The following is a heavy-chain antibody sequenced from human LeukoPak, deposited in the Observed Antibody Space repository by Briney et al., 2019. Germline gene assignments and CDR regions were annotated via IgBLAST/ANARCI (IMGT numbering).Heavy chain of an antibody. CDR3: ASYASGYNWLRV. Sequence: ASVNVSCKASGHTFTTYYIHWVRQAPGQGLEWMGWIHPGTGDTNYAQKFQDRVTVTRDTSIATAYMDLIRLTSDDTAVYYCASYASGYNWLRVWGQGTLVTVSS. V-gene: IGHV1-2*02. J-gene: IGHJ4*02. D-gene: IGHD1-1*01. CDR2: IHPGTGDT. CDR1: GHTFTTYY.